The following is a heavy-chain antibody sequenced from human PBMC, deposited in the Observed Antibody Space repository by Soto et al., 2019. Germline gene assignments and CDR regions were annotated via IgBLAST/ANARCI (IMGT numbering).Heavy chain of an antibody. CDR1: GGSISSYY. V-gene: IGHV4-59*01. D-gene: IGHD2-2*01. CDR3: ARGYCSSTSCHYDY. Sequence: SETLSLTCTVSGGSISSYYWSWIRQPPGKGLEWIGYIYYSGSTNYNPSLKSRVTISVDTSKNQFSLKLSSVTAADTAVYYCARGYCSSTSCHYDYWGKGTLVTVST. J-gene: IGHJ4*02. CDR2: IYYSGST.